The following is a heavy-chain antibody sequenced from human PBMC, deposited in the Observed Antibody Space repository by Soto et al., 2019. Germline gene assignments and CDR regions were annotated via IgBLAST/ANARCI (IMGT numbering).Heavy chain of an antibody. V-gene: IGHV3-21*01. D-gene: IGHD6-13*01. CDR3: ARAYSSSWGPMNAGSYYGMDV. J-gene: IGHJ6*02. CDR2: ISSSSSYI. CDR1: GFTFSSYS. Sequence: EVQLVESGGGLVKPGGSLRLSCAASGFTFSSYSMNWVRQAPGKGLEWVSSISSSSSYIYYADSVKGRFTISRDNAKNSLYLQMNSLRAEDTAVYYCARAYSSSWGPMNAGSYYGMDVWGQGTTVTVSS.